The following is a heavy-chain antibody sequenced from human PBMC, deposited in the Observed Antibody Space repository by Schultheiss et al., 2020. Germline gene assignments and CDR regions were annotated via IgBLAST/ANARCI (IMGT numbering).Heavy chain of an antibody. J-gene: IGHJ4*02. CDR2: IYPGDSDT. V-gene: IGHV5-51*01. D-gene: IGHD1-14*01. CDR1: GYSFTNYW. CDR3: ARRLGRMTTPLDY. Sequence: GESLKISCKGSGYSFTNYWIGWVRQMPGKGLEWMGFIYPGDSDTRYSPSFQGQVTISADKSISTAYLQWSSLKASDTAMYYCARRLGRMTTPLDYWGQGTLVTVSS.